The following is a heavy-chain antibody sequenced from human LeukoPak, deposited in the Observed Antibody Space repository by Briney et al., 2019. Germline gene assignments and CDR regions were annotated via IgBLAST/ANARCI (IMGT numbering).Heavy chain of an antibody. D-gene: IGHD2-8*02. CDR1: GGSFSGYY. CDR3: ARGRGRHHIVLVVYATPNWFDP. J-gene: IGHJ5*02. V-gene: IGHV4-34*01. CDR2: INHSGST. Sequence: PSETLSLTCAVYGGSFSGYYWSWIRQPPGKGLEWIGEINHSGSTNYNPSLKSRVTISVDTSKNQFSLKLSSVTAADTAVYYCARGRGRHHIVLVVYATPNWFDPWDQGTLVTVSS.